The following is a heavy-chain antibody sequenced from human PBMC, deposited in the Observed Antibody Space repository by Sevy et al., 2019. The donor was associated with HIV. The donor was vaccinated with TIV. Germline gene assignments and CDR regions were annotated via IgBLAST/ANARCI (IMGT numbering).Heavy chain of an antibody. CDR1: GFTFSSYW. CDR3: ARGALHYYDSSGYSY. CDR2: INSDESST. V-gene: IGHV3-74*01. D-gene: IGHD3-22*01. J-gene: IGHJ4*02. Sequence: GGSLRLSCAASGFTFSSYWMHWVRQAPGKGLVWVSRINSDESSTSYADSVKGRFTISRDNAKNTLYLQMNILRAEDTAVYYCARGALHYYDSSGYSYWGQGTLVTVSS.